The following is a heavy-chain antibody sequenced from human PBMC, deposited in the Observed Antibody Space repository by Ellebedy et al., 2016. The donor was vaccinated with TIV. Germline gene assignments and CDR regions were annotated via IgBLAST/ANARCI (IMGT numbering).Heavy chain of an antibody. CDR1: GFTFRSYW. J-gene: IGHJ3*02. V-gene: IGHV3-7*01. CDR2: INQDGSEK. D-gene: IGHD4-17*01. CDR3: ERDGSFGDYLSPRHAFNM. Sequence: GESLKISCAASGFTFRSYWMSWVRQAPGKGLEWVGNINQDGSEKYYVDSVKGRFSISRDNAKNSVYLQMNSLRAEDTALYFCERDGSFGDYLSPRHAFNMWGQGTMVTVSS.